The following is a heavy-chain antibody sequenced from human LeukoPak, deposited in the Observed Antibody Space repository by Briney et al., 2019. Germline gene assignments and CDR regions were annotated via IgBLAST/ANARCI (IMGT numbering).Heavy chain of an antibody. Sequence: KASQTLSLTCTVSGGSISRGSYHWSWIRQPAGKGLEWIGRFYTSGTPNYNPSLKSRVTISVDTSRNQFSLKLSSVTAADTAVYYCARGGIPDYWGQGILVTASS. D-gene: IGHD2-21*01. CDR3: ARGGIPDY. CDR2: FYTSGTP. V-gene: IGHV4-61*02. CDR1: GGSISRGSYH. J-gene: IGHJ4*02.